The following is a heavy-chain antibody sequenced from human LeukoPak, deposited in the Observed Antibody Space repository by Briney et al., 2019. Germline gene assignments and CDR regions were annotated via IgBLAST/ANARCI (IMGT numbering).Heavy chain of an antibody. J-gene: IGHJ5*02. CDR3: ATNYDFWGGYYH. D-gene: IGHD3-3*01. CDR2: ISGSGGST. CDR1: GFTFSTYA. Sequence: TGGSLRLSCAASGFTFSTYAMSWVRQAPGKGLEWVSAISGSGGSTYYADSVKAHFTISRDNSKNTLYLQMNSLRAEDTAVYYCATNYDFWGGYYHWGQGTLVTVSS. V-gene: IGHV3-23*01.